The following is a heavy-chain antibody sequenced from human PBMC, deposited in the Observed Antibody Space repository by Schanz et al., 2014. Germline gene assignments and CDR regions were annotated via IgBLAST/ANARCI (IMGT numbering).Heavy chain of an antibody. CDR1: GRPLSAYH. CDR2: VSPVSGGT. J-gene: IGHJ3*02. D-gene: IGHD3-9*01. CDR3: ARDYYDILTGYPYDTFDI. V-gene: IGHV1-2*02. Sequence: QVQLVESGAEVKKPGASVKVSCQASGRPLSAYHIHWARQAPGQGLQWMGWVSPVSGGTNYAQKFQGRVTMTWDTSVDTAYMELRRLRSDDTAVYYCARDYYDILTGYPYDTFDIWGQGTMVTVSS.